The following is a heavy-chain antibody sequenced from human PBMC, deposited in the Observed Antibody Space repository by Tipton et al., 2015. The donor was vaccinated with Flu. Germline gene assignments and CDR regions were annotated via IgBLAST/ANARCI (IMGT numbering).Heavy chain of an antibody. CDR3: ARDWNYRLDY. CDR2: IKADGSEK. Sequence: SLRLSCAASGFTFSSNWMSGVRQAPGKGLEWVPNIKADGSEKHYVDSVKGRLTISRDNAKNSLFLQMNSLRPDDTAVYYCARDWNYRLDYWGQGTLVTVSS. D-gene: IGHD1-7*01. CDR1: GFTFSSNW. V-gene: IGHV3-7*01. J-gene: IGHJ4*02.